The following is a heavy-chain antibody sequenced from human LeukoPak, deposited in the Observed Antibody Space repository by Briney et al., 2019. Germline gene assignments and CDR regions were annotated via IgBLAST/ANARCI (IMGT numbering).Heavy chain of an antibody. V-gene: IGHV3-23*01. Sequence: PGGSLRLSCAASGLTFRSYTMSWVRQSPWKGLEWVSAISGSGGSTYYADSVKSRFTISRDNSKNTLYLQMNSLRAEDTAVYYCAREGDREGDYVWGSWSTYYFDYWGQGTLVTVSS. CDR2: ISGSGGST. D-gene: IGHD3-16*01. CDR3: AREGDREGDYVWGSWSTYYFDY. CDR1: GLTFRSYT. J-gene: IGHJ4*02.